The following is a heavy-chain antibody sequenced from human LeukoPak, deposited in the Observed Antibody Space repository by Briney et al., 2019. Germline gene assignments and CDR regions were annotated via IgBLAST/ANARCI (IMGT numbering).Heavy chain of an antibody. V-gene: IGHV1-3*01. Sequence: ASVKVSCKASGYTFTSYAMHWVRQAPGQRLEWMGWINAGNGNTKYSQKFQGRVTITRDTSASTAYMELSSLRSEDTAVYNCARKGVGATADYWGQGTLVTVSS. CDR2: INAGNGNT. J-gene: IGHJ4*02. CDR3: ARKGVGATADY. D-gene: IGHD1-26*01. CDR1: GYTFTSYA.